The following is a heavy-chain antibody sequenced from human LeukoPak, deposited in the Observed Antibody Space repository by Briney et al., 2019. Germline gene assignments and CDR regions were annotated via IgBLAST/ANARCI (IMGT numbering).Heavy chain of an antibody. V-gene: IGHV1-69*02. Sequence: SVKVSCKASGGTFSSYTISWVRQAPGQGLEWMGRIIPILGIANYAQKFQGRVTITADKSTRTAYMELSSLRSEDTAVYYCAIARRGSGSYSDYWGQGTLVTVSS. D-gene: IGHD3-10*01. CDR3: AIARRGSGSYSDY. J-gene: IGHJ4*02. CDR2: IIPILGIA. CDR1: GGTFSSYT.